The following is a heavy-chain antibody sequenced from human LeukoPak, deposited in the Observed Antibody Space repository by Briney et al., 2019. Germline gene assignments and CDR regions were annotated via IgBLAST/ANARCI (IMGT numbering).Heavy chain of an antibody. V-gene: IGHV3-30-3*01. D-gene: IGHD2-2*01. CDR1: GFTFSSYA. Sequence: GGSLRLSCAASGFTFSSYAMHWVRQAPGKGLEWVAVISYDGSNKYHADSVKGRFTISRDNSKNTLYLQMNSLRAEDTAVYYCARDRWSRGVPATSLDYWGQGTLVTVSS. CDR2: ISYDGSNK. J-gene: IGHJ4*02. CDR3: ARDRWSRGVPATSLDY.